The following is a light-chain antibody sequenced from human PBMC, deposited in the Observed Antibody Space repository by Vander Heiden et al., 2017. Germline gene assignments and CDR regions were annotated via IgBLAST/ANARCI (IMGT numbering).Light chain of an antibody. CDR2: KAS. CDR3: QQYNSYSGT. V-gene: IGKV1-5*03. Sequence: DIRMTQSPSTLSASVGDRVTIPCRARKSISSWLAWYQQKPGKAPKLLIYKASSLERGVPSRFSGSGSGTEFTLTISSLQPDDFATYYCQQYNSYSGTFGQGTKVEIK. J-gene: IGKJ1*01. CDR1: KSISSW.